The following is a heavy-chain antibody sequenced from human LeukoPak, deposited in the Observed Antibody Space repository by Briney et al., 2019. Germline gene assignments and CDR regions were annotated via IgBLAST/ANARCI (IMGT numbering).Heavy chain of an antibody. J-gene: IGHJ4*02. CDR2: ISGSGAGT. D-gene: IGHD6-19*01. Sequence: GGSLRLSCAASGFTFSNSAMSWVRQAPGKGLEWVSAISGSGAGTYYADSVKGRFTISRGNSKNTVDLQMNSLRAEDTAVYYCAKDARRSGSGWSYFDYWGQGTLVTVSS. CDR1: GFTFSNSA. V-gene: IGHV3-23*01. CDR3: AKDARRSGSGWSYFDY.